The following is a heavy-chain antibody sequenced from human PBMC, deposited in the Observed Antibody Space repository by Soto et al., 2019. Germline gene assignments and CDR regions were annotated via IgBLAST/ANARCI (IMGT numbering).Heavy chain of an antibody. V-gene: IGHV3-53*01. Sequence: PGGSLRLSCVGSGFDVTTNCMRWVRQAPGKGLECVSIVCTGGATHYADSVKGRFTISRDSSKNTVHLQMNNVRAEDTVVYYCVRDKRTISGNFPGYWGQGTQVTVSS. CDR3: VRDKRTISGNFPGY. J-gene: IGHJ4*02. CDR1: GFDVTTNC. D-gene: IGHD1-1*01. CDR2: VCTGGAT.